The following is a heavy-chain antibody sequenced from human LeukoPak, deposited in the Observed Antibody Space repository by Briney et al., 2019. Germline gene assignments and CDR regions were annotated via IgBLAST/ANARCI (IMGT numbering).Heavy chain of an antibody. D-gene: IGHD1-14*01. CDR2: IGADGDRT. J-gene: IGHJ3*02. V-gene: IGHV3-64*01. Sequence: GGSLRLSCAASGFSFSYHDMHWVRQAPGKGLEFVSSIGADGDRTFYANSVKGRFTISRDNSKGTMYLQMGALRPEDLAVYYCARELGGTKTGGFDISGQGKVVTVSS. CDR3: ARELGGTKTGGFDI. CDR1: GFSFSYHD.